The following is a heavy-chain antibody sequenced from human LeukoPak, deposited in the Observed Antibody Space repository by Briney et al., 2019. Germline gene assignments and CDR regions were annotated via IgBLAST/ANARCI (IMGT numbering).Heavy chain of an antibody. CDR2: IYYTGST. CDR3: ARWGSIAVARFDY. CDR1: GGSISNYY. D-gene: IGHD6-6*01. Sequence: SETLSLTCTVSGGSISNYYWSWVRQPPGKGLEWIGYIYYTGSTNYNPSLTSRVNISVDTSKNQFSLNLTSVTAADTAVYYCARWGSIAVARFDYWGQGTLVTVSS. J-gene: IGHJ4*02. V-gene: IGHV4-59*01.